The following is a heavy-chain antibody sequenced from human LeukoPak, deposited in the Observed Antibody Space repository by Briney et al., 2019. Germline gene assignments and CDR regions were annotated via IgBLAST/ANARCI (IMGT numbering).Heavy chain of an antibody. J-gene: IGHJ4*02. CDR1: GGSISSHY. CDR3: ARESADGEALDY. CDR2: IYYSGST. V-gene: IGHV4-59*11. Sequence: SETLSLTCTVSGGSISSHYWSWIRQPPGKGLEWIGYIYYSGSTNYNPSLKSRVTISVDTSKNQFSLKLSSVTAADTAVYYCARESADGEALDYWGQGTLVTVSS.